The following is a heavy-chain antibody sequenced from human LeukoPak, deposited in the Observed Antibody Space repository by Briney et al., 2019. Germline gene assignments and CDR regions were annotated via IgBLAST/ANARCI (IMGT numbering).Heavy chain of an antibody. J-gene: IGHJ4*02. CDR2: IAYTGTI. CDR1: GFSFSNYS. V-gene: IGHV3-48*01. Sequence: GGSLRLSCTASGFSFSNYSMNWVRQAPRKGLEWVAYIAYTGTIHYADSVRGRFAISRDNAKSSLFLQLNSLRAEDTAVYYCARDPHSLDYWGQGTLVTVSS. CDR3: ARDPHSLDY.